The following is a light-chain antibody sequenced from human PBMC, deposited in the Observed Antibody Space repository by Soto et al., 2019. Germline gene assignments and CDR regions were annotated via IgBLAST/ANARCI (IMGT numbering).Light chain of an antibody. J-gene: IGKJ2*01. CDR2: AAS. V-gene: IGKV3-15*01. CDR3: HQYNNWPPMYT. CDR1: QSVSSN. Sequence: EIVMTQSPATLSVSPGERATLSCRASQSVSSNLAWYQQKPRQAPRLLIYAASTRATAIPARFSGSGSGTEFTLTISSLQSEDFAVYYCHQYNNWPPMYTFGQGTKLEIK.